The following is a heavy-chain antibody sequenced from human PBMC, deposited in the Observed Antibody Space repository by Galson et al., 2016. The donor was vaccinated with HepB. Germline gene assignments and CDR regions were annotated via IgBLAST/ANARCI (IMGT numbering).Heavy chain of an antibody. D-gene: IGHD5-18*01. Sequence: SLRLSCAASGFTFSTSAVHWVRQAPGKGLEWVAVISSDGSNQFYADSVTGRFTISRDDSKDTLYLQMNSLRAEDTAVYYCAKDGGYTYALGYWGRGTLDTVSS. CDR1: GFTFSTSA. CDR3: AKDGGYTYALGY. J-gene: IGHJ4*02. V-gene: IGHV3-30-3*01. CDR2: ISSDGSNQ.